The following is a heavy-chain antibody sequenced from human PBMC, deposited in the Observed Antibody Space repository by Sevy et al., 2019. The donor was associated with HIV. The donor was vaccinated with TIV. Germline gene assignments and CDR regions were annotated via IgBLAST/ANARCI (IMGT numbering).Heavy chain of an antibody. V-gene: IGHV3-49*04. J-gene: IGHJ6*02. CDR2: IRSKAYGGTT. CDR3: TRGITVRSPYYYYGMDV. D-gene: IGHD4-17*01. Sequence: GGSLRLSCTASGFTFGDYAMSWVRQAPGKGLEWVGFIRSKAYGGTTEYAASVKGRFTISRDDSKSIAYLQMNSLKTEDTAVYYCTRGITVRSPYYYYGMDVWGQGTTVTVSS. CDR1: GFTFGDYA.